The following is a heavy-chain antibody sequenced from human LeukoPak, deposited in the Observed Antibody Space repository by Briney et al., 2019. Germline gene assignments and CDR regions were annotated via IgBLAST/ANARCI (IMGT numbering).Heavy chain of an antibody. CDR3: ARTAGRTFDY. Sequence: AASVKVSRKASGYTFTGYFMHWVRQAPGQGLEWMGIINPSGGSTSYAQKFQGRVTMTRDTSTSTVYMELSSLRSEDTAVYYCARTAGRTFDYWGQGTLVTVSS. V-gene: IGHV1-46*01. CDR1: GYTFTGYF. CDR2: INPSGGST. J-gene: IGHJ4*02. D-gene: IGHD6-6*01.